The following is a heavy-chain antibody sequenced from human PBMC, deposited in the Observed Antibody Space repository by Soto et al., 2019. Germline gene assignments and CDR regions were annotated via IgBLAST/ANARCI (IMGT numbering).Heavy chain of an antibody. V-gene: IGHV4-31*03. CDR2: IYYSGST. D-gene: IGHD3-10*01. J-gene: IGHJ6*02. Sequence: QVQLQESGPGLVKSSQTLSLTCTVSGGSISSDGHYWSWIRQHPGNGLDWIGYIYYSGSTDYNPYLKRRVPITVDTSKNHFSLKLNSVTAADTAVYYCARARMLRAIIYYNGMDVWGQGTTVTVSS. CDR1: GGSISSDGHY. CDR3: ARARMLRAIIYYNGMDV.